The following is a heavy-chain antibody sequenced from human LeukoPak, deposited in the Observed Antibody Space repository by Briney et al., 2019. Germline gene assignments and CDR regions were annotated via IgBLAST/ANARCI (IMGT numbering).Heavy chain of an antibody. Sequence: SETLSLTCTVSGGFINSNYWTWIRQTPGKGLDWIGEINHRGDTNYNPSLKSRLTISIDTSKNQFSLKLTSVTAADTAAYYCARGSAYGSGTFYRLYYLDYWGQGALVTVSS. D-gene: IGHD3-10*01. CDR3: ARGSAYGSGTFYRLYYLDY. J-gene: IGHJ4*02. V-gene: IGHV4-34*01. CDR1: GGFINSNY. CDR2: INHRGDT.